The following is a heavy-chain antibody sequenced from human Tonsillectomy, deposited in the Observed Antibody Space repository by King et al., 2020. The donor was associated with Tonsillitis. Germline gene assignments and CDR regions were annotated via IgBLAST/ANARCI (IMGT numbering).Heavy chain of an antibody. Sequence: VQLVESGGGVVQPGRSLRLSCAASGFTFSSYGMHWVRQAPGKGLEWVAVISYHGSNKYYADSVKGRFSISRDNSKNTLYLQMNSLRAEDTAVYYCGREESSGCYLDYWGQGTLVTVSS. D-gene: IGHD6-19*01. CDR1: GFTFSSYG. CDR3: GREESSGCYLDY. V-gene: IGHV3-33*05. J-gene: IGHJ4*02. CDR2: ISYHGSNK.